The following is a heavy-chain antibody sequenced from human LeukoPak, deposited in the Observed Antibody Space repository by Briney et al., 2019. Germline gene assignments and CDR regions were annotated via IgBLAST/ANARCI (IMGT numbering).Heavy chain of an antibody. CDR2: INPNSGGT. CDR1: GYTFTGYY. CDR3: ARGFTIFGVNRWPLDAFDI. D-gene: IGHD3-3*01. J-gene: IGHJ3*02. Sequence: ASVSVSCKSSGYTFTGYYMHWVRQAPGQGLEWMGWINPNSGGTNYAQKFQGRVTMTRDTSIITAYMELSRLRSDDTAVYYCARGFTIFGVNRWPLDAFDIWGQGTMVTVSS. V-gene: IGHV1-2*02.